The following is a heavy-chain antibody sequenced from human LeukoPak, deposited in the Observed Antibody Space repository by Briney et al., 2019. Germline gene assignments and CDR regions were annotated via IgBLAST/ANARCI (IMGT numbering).Heavy chain of an antibody. CDR1: GGSISSSSYY. Sequence: SETLSLTCTVSGGSISSSSYYWGWIRQPPGKGLEWIGNIYYSGNTYYNPSLKSRVTISVNTSNNQFSLKLSSVTAADTAVYYCATKGDSTGYYYLRYFKYWGQGTLVTVSS. V-gene: IGHV4-39*07. CDR2: IYYSGNT. D-gene: IGHD3-22*01. CDR3: ATKGDSTGYYYLRYFKY. J-gene: IGHJ4*02.